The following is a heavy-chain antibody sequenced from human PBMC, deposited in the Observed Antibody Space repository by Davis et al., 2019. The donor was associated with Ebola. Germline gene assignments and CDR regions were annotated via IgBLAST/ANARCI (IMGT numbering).Heavy chain of an antibody. CDR2: IWYDGSNK. J-gene: IGHJ4*02. V-gene: IGHV3-30*02. CDR1: GFTFSSYG. D-gene: IGHD5-24*01. Sequence: PGGSLRLSCAASGFTFSSYGMHWVRQAPGKGLQWVVVIWYDGSNKYYTDSVKGRFTISRDNSKNTLYLQMNSLRAEDTAVYYCAKQRLQLHFDYWGQGTLVTVSS. CDR3: AKQRLQLHFDY.